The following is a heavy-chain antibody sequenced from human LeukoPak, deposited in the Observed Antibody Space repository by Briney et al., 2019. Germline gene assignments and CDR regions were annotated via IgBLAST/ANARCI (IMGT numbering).Heavy chain of an antibody. CDR2: IYSGGST. CDR1: GFTVSSNY. J-gene: IGHJ4*02. Sequence: GGFLRLSCAASGFTVSSNYMSWVRQAPGKGLEWVSVIYSGGSTYYADSVKGRFTISRHNSKNTLYLQMNSLRAEDTAVYYCARGFLGYSYGLRRDYWGQGTLVTVSS. D-gene: IGHD5-18*01. V-gene: IGHV3-53*04. CDR3: ARGFLGYSYGLRRDY.